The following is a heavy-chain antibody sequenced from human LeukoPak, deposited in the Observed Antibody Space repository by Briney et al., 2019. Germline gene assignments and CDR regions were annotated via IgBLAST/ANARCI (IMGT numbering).Heavy chain of an antibody. CDR3: ARDRLDGDYTDY. V-gene: IGHV1-2*02. D-gene: IGHD4-17*01. Sequence: ASVKVSCKASGYTFTGYYMHWVRQAPGQGLEWMGWINPNSGGTNYAQKFQGRVTMTRDTSISTAYMELSRLRSDDTAVYYCARDRLDGDYTDYWGQGTLVTVSS. J-gene: IGHJ4*02. CDR2: INPNSGGT. CDR1: GYTFTGYY.